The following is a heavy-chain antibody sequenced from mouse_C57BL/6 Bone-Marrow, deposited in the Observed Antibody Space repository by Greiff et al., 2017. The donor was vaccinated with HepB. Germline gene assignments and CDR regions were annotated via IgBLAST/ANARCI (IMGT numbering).Heavy chain of an antibody. CDR3: AREGLCLDYYAMDY. D-gene: IGHD1-1*02. CDR2: IHPNSGST. V-gene: IGHV1-64*01. CDR1: GYTFTSYW. Sequence: QVQLQQSGAELVKPRASVKLSCKASGYTFTSYWMHWVKQRPGQGLEWIGMIHPNSGSTNYNEKFKSKATLTVDKSSSTAYMQLSSLTSEDSAVYYCAREGLCLDYYAMDYWGQGTSVTVSS. J-gene: IGHJ4*01.